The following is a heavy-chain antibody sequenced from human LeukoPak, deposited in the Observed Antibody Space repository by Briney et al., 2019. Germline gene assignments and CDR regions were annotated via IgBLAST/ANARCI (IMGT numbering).Heavy chain of an antibody. D-gene: IGHD2-21*02. J-gene: IGHJ4*02. V-gene: IGHV3-73*01. CDR2: TRNKASAYAT. CDR1: GFTLTDSS. CDR3: TANGDNSDF. Sequence: GRTLRLSCAAPGFTLTDSSVPCVRRASGKGQEWVGRTRNKASAYATAYAASVRSRFTISRDDSKHTAYLQMNSVKTDDTAVYYCTANGDNSDFWGQGTLVTVSS.